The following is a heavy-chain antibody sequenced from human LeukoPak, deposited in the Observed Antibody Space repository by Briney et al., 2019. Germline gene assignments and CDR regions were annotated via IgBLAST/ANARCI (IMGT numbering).Heavy chain of an antibody. CDR3: ARQPPYSSTFDV. J-gene: IGHJ3*01. Sequence: KTSETLSLTCTVSGGSINRSSYYWAWIRQPPGKGMEWIGSMHPSESTYYNPSLRSRVTISVDTSKNQFSLSLTSVTAAGRAVYYCARQPPYSSTFDVWGQGTMVSVSS. CDR2: MHPSEST. D-gene: IGHD2-21*01. CDR1: GGSINRSSYY. V-gene: IGHV4-39*01.